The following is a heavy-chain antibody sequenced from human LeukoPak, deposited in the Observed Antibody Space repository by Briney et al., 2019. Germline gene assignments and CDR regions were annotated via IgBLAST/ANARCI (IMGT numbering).Heavy chain of an antibody. Sequence: PGGSLRLSCAASGFTFSSYTMTWVRQAPGKGLEWVSPISGSGGSTYYADSVRGRFTISRDNSKNTLYLQMNSLKTEDTAVYYCTRGATYGSDDYYFDYWGQGTLVTVSS. CDR2: ISGSGGST. D-gene: IGHD3-10*01. J-gene: IGHJ4*02. CDR1: GFTFSSYT. CDR3: TRGATYGSDDYYFDY. V-gene: IGHV3-23*01.